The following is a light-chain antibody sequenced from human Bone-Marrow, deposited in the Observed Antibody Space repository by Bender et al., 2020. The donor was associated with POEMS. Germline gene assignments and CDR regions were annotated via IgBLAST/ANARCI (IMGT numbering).Light chain of an antibody. Sequence: SALTQPASVSGSPGQSITISCTGTTSDVGAYKYVSWYQQHPGKAPKLMIYDVSNRPSGVSNRFSGSKSGNTASLTISGLQAEDEADYYCISYTSNSTYVFGTGTKVTAL. CDR3: ISYTSNSTYV. V-gene: IGLV2-14*01. J-gene: IGLJ1*01. CDR2: DVS. CDR1: TSDVGAYKY.